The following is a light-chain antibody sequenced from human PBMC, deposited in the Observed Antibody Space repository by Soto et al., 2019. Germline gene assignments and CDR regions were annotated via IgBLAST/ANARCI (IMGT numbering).Light chain of an antibody. Sequence: DIVMTQSPDSLSVSLGERATINCKSRQSVLNSYNNKNNLAWYQQKPGQPPKLLIYWASTREAGVPDRFSGSGSRTDFTLTISSLQAEDVAVYYCQQYFDTPLTFGGGTKVDIK. J-gene: IGKJ4*01. CDR1: QSVLNSYNNKNN. V-gene: IGKV4-1*01. CDR2: WAS. CDR3: QQYFDTPLT.